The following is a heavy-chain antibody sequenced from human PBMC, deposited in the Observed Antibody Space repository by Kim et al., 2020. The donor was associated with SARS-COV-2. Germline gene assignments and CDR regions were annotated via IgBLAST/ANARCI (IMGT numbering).Heavy chain of an antibody. CDR3: ARARNWESYFDY. CDR2: IYYSGST. Sequence: SETLSLTCTVSGGSISSYYWSWIRQPPGKGLEWIGYIYYSGSTNYNPSLKSRVTISVDTSKNQFSLKLSSVTAADTAVYYCARARNWESYFDYWGQGTLVTVSS. V-gene: IGHV4-59*01. J-gene: IGHJ4*02. CDR1: GGSISSYY. D-gene: IGHD1-26*01.